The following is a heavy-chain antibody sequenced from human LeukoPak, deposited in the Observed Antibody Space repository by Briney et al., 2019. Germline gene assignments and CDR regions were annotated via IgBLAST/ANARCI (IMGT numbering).Heavy chain of an antibody. J-gene: IGHJ6*03. D-gene: IGHD4-17*01. CDR3: SRVLRGYYMDV. V-gene: IGHV4-34*01. CDR1: GGSFSGYY. CDR2: INHSGST. Sequence: SETLSLTCAVYGGSFSGYYWSWIRQPPGKGLEWIGEINHSGSTNYNPSLKSRVTISVDTSKNQFSLKLSSVTAADTAVYYCSRVLRGYYMDVWGKGTTVTISS.